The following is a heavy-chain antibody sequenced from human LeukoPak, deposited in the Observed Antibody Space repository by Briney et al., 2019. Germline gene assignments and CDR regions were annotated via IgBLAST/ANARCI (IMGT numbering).Heavy chain of an antibody. Sequence: SETLSLTYTVSGGSISSSSYYWGWIRQPPGKGLEWIGSIYYSGSTYYNPSLKSRVTISVDTSENQFSLKLSSVTAADTAVYYCARQVPRAGMDVWGQGTTVTVSS. CDR1: GGSISSSSYY. CDR3: ARQVPRAGMDV. J-gene: IGHJ6*02. CDR2: IYYSGST. V-gene: IGHV4-39*01.